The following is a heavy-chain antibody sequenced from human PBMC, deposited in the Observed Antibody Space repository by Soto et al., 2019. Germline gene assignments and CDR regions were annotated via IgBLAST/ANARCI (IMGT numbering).Heavy chain of an antibody. CDR2: ISDSGGTT. J-gene: IGHJ5*02. Sequence: GGSLRLSCAASGFPFSTYGMSWVRQAPGKGLEWVSTISDSGGTTYYADSVKGRFTISRDNSKNTLYLQVNNLGAEDTAVYYCARVTKIRDWFDPWGQGTLVTISS. CDR3: ARVTKIRDWFDP. V-gene: IGHV3-23*01. CDR1: GFPFSTYG. D-gene: IGHD4-17*01.